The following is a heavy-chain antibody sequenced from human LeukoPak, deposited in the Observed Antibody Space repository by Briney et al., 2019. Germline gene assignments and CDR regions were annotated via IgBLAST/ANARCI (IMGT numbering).Heavy chain of an antibody. J-gene: IGHJ4*02. CDR2: IKDDGSDK. CDR3: ADLGSRD. D-gene: IGHD3-16*01. V-gene: IGHV3-7*01. Sequence: GGSLRLSCAASGFTFSSAWMTWVRRAPGKGLEWVATIKDDGSDKYYVDSVKGRFTISRDNAKKSLWLQMNSLRVEDTAMYYCADLGSRDWGQGTLVTVSS. CDR1: GFTFSSAW.